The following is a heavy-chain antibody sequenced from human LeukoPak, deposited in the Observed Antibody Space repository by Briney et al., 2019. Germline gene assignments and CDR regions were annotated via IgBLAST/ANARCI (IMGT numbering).Heavy chain of an antibody. D-gene: IGHD2-2*01. CDR2: MNPNSGNT. J-gene: IGHJ4*02. CDR3: ARGGCSSTSCYPTERASGYAFDY. CDR1: GYTFTSYD. V-gene: IGHV1-8*01. Sequence: ASVKVSCKASGYTFTSYDINWVRQATGQGLEWMGWMNPNSGNTGYAQKFQGRVTMTRNTSISTAYMELSSLRSEDTAVYYCARGGCSSTSCYPTERASGYAFDYWGQGTLVTVSS.